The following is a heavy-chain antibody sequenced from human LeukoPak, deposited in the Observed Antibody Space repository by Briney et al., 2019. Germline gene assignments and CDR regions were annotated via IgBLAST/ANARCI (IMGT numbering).Heavy chain of an antibody. J-gene: IGHJ6*02. CDR2: ISSSSSYI. CDR3: ARDLIVVGSGMDV. V-gene: IGHV3-21*01. Sequence: GGSLRLSCAASGFTFSSYSMNWVRQAPGKGLEWVSSISSSSSYIYYADSVKGRFTISRDNAKNSLYLQMNSLRAEDTAVYYCARDLIVVGSGMDVWGQGTTVTISS. CDR1: GFTFSSYS. D-gene: IGHD2-15*01.